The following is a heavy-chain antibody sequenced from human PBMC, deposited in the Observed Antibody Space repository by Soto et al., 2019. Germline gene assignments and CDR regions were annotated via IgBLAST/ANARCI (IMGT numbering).Heavy chain of an antibody. Sequence: QVQLQESGPGLVKPSETLSLTCTVSGGSVSSGTYYWSWIRQPPGKGLEWIGYIYYSGSTNYNPPPISRVTISVDTSKNQFALKLSSVSAADTAVYYWASFYDSSGDRVDYWGQGTLVTVSS. CDR2: IYYSGST. CDR3: ASFYDSSGDRVDY. CDR1: GGSVSSGTYY. J-gene: IGHJ4*02. V-gene: IGHV4-61*01. D-gene: IGHD3-22*01.